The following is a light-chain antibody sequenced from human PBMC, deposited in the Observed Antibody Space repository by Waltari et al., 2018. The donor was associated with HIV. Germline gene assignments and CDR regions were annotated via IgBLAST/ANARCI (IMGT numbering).Light chain of an antibody. CDR3: SSYAGSSNLV. Sequence: QSALTQPPSASGSPGQSVIISCTGTSSDVGGYNFVSWYQQHPGKAPKLLIFEATKRPSGVRDRFSGSKSGNTASLTVSGLQAEDEADYYCSSYAGSSNLVFGGGTKLTVL. CDR1: SSDVGGYNF. CDR2: EAT. J-gene: IGLJ3*02. V-gene: IGLV2-8*01.